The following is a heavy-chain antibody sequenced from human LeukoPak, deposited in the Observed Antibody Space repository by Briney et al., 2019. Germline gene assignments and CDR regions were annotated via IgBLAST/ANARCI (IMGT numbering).Heavy chain of an antibody. V-gene: IGHV4-34*01. D-gene: IGHD3-22*01. J-gene: IGHJ4*02. Sequence: SETLSLTCAVYGGSFSGYYWNWIRQPPGKGLEWIGEINHSGSTNYIPSLKSRVTISVDTSKNQFSLKLSSVTAADTAVYYCARLVVDYYDSSGYYLPYYFDYWGQGTLVTVSS. CDR3: ARLVVDYYDSSGYYLPYYFDY. CDR2: INHSGST. CDR1: GGSFSGYY.